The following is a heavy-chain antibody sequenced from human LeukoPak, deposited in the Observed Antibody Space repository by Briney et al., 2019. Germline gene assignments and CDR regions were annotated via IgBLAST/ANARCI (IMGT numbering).Heavy chain of an antibody. D-gene: IGHD6-6*01. CDR2: IYYSGST. CDR3: ASSSSLYYYMDV. Sequence: SETLSLTCTVSGGSISSYYWCWIRQPPGKGLEWIGYIYYSGSTNYNPSLKSRVTISVDTSKNQFSLKLSSVTAADTAVYYCASSSSLYYYMDVWGKGTTVTVSS. CDR1: GGSISSYY. V-gene: IGHV4-59*08. J-gene: IGHJ6*03.